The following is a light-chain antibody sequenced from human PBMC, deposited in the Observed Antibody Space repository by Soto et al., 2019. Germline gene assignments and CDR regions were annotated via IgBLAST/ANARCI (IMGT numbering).Light chain of an antibody. CDR3: HHRQSWPRT. J-gene: IGKJ1*01. V-gene: IGKV3-11*01. CDR2: QTS. CDR1: QYINTR. Sequence: EIVLTQSPATLSSFPGDRVTLSCRASQYINTRLAWYQHRPGQAPRLLIYQTSIRAAGIPARFSASGSGTDFTLTFSDVQPEDFALYYCHHRQSWPRTFGQGTKVDI.